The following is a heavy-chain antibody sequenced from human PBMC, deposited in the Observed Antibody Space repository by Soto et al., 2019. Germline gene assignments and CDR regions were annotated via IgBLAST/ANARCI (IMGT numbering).Heavy chain of an antibody. CDR1: GDPISRYL. V-gene: IGHV4-59*01. J-gene: IGHJ4*02. Sequence: PSETLSLTYTVSGDPISRYLWSWLRPPPGKGLAGMGYIYYSGTTNYKPPLKSRVTISGDTTKNQSSMKLSSVTAADTAVYCCASWYYDNLSVYRYFDHWGQGTPVTVSS. D-gene: IGHD3-9*01. CDR3: ASWYYDNLSVYRYFDH. CDR2: IYYSGTT.